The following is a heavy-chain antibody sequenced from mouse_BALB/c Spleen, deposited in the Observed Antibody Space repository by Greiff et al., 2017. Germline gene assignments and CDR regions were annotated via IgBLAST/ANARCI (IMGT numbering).Heavy chain of an antibody. D-gene: IGHD2-3*01. V-gene: IGHV5-6*01. Sequence: EVMLVESGGDLVKPGGSLKLSCAASGFTFSSYGMSWVRQTPDKRLEWVATISSGGSYTYYPDTVTGRFTISRDNAKNTLYLEMSSLRSEDTAMYYCARYDGYYEAYWGQGTLVTVSA. J-gene: IGHJ3*01. CDR2: ISSGGSYT. CDR3: ARYDGYYEAY. CDR1: GFTFSSYG.